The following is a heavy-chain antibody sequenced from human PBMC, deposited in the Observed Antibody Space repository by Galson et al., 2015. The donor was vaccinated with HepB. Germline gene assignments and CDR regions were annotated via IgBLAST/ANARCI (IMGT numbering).Heavy chain of an antibody. Sequence: SETLSLTCTVSGGSISSYYWSWIRQPAGKGLERIGRIYTSGSTNYNPSLKSRVTMSVDTSKNQFSLKLSSVTAADTAVYYCARDGNPTLYYYDSSGYYLNAFDIWGQGTMVTVSS. CDR2: IYTSGST. J-gene: IGHJ3*02. D-gene: IGHD3-22*01. V-gene: IGHV4-4*07. CDR3: ARDGNPTLYYYDSSGYYLNAFDI. CDR1: GGSISSYY.